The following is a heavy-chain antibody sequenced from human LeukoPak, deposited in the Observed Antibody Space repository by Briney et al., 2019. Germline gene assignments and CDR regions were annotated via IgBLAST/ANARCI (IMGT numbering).Heavy chain of an antibody. CDR1: GFTLSRHW. J-gene: IGHJ4*02. CDR3: APHHDVVPHLIG. D-gene: IGHD2-15*01. Sequence: GGSLRLSCAASGFTLSRHWMTWVRQAPGKGLECVAIIKQDGSEKYYVNSVKGRFTISRDNAMNSLYLQMNSLRVEDTAVYFCAPHHDVVPHLIGWGQGAHVIVSS. V-gene: IGHV3-7*01. CDR2: IKQDGSEK.